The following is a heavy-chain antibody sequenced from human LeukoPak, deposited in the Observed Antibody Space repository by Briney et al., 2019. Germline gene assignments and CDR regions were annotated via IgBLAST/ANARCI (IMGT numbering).Heavy chain of an antibody. CDR2: IYYSGST. J-gene: IGHJ4*02. Sequence: SSETLSLTCTVSGGSISSYYWSWIRQPPGKGLEWIGYIYYSGSTNYNPSLKSRVTISVDTSKNQFSLKLSSVTAADTAVYYCAGSSSWYMASSFDYWGQGTPVTVSS. D-gene: IGHD6-13*01. CDR1: GGSISSYY. CDR3: AGSSSWYMASSFDY. V-gene: IGHV4-59*01.